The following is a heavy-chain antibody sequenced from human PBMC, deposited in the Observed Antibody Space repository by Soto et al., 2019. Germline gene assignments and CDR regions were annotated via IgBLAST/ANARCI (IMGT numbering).Heavy chain of an antibody. CDR3: ARDTYSSSSHYYYGMDV. J-gene: IGHJ6*02. V-gene: IGHV1-2*02. CDR2: INPNSGGT. D-gene: IGHD6-6*01. CDR1: GYTFTGYY. Sequence: ASVKVSCKASGYTFTGYYMHWVRQAPGQGLEWMGWINPNSGGTNYAQKFQGRVTMTRDTSISTAYMELSRLRSDDTAVYYCARDTYSSSSHYYYGMDVWGQGTTVSVSS.